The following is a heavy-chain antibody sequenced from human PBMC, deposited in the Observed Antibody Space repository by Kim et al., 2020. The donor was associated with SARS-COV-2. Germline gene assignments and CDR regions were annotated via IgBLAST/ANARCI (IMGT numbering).Heavy chain of an antibody. CDR3: GREDIVVVPAIDY. Sequence: YADSVKGRLPTSRANSKHTLYLQMNSLRAEDTAVYYCGREDIVVVPAIDYWGQGNLVPVSS. V-gene: IGHV3-33*01. D-gene: IGHD2-2*01. J-gene: IGHJ4*02.